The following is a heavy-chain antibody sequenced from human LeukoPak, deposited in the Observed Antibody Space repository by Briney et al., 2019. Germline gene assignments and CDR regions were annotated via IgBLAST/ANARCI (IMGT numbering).Heavy chain of an antibody. CDR1: GGSISSSSYY. Sequence: SETLSLTCTASGGSISSSSYYWGWIRQPPGKGLEWIGSIYYSGSTYYNPSLKSRVTISVDTSKNQFPLKLSSVTAADTAVYYCARHGKQLVRGSVFDYWGQGTLVTVSS. D-gene: IGHD6-13*01. CDR3: ARHGKQLVRGSVFDY. J-gene: IGHJ4*02. CDR2: IYYSGST. V-gene: IGHV4-39*01.